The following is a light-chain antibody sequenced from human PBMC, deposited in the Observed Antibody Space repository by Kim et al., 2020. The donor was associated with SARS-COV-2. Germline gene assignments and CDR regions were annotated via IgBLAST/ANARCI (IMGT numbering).Light chain of an antibody. J-gene: IGLJ3*02. CDR3: QTWDSTIQV. CDR2: VTSAGSH. Sequence: ASVKLTCTLNSGHAVYAIAWHTRPPEKGPRYLMKVTSAGSHTQGDGIPVRFSGSSSGAERYLSISSLQSEDEADYYFQTWDSTIQVFGRGTKLTVL. CDR1: SGHAVYA. V-gene: IGLV4-69*01.